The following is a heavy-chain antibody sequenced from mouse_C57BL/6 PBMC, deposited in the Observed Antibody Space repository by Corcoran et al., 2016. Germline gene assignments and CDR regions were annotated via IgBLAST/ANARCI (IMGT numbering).Heavy chain of an antibody. V-gene: IGHV1-26*01. D-gene: IGHD1-1*01. CDR3: ARRRITTVDPCYY. CDR2: INPNNGGT. CDR1: GYTFTDYY. J-gene: IGHJ2*01. Sequence: EVQLQQSGPELVKPGASVKISCKASGYTFTDYYINWVKQSNGKSLEWIGDINPNNGGTSYNQKFKGKATLTVDKSSSTAYMELRSLTSEDSAVYYCARRRITTVDPCYYWGQGTTLTVSA.